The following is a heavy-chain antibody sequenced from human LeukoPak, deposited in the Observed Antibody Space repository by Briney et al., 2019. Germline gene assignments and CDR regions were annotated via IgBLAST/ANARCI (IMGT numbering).Heavy chain of an antibody. V-gene: IGHV3-21*01. CDR1: GFTFSSHS. J-gene: IGHJ4*02. CDR3: ASSLRWDLDY. CDR2: ISSSSSYI. D-gene: IGHD1-26*01. Sequence: GGSLRLSCAASGFTFSSHSMNWVRQAPGKGLEWVSSISSSSSYIYYADSVKGRFTISRDNAKNSLYLQMNSLRAEDTAVYYCASSLRWDLDYWGQGTLVTVSS.